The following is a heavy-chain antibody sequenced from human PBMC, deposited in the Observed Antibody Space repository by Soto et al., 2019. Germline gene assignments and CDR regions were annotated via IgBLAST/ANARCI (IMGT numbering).Heavy chain of an antibody. Sequence: SGGYSWNWLRQPPGKGLEWIGYFYHGGSPDYNPSLKSRVTISTDWSKNQFSLRLTSVTAADTAVYYCARATDFGGEGFDFWGQGILVAVSS. J-gene: IGHJ4*02. CDR2: FYHGGSP. CDR3: ARATDFGGEGFDF. V-gene: IGHV4-30-2*01. D-gene: IGHD4-17*01. CDR1: SGGYS.